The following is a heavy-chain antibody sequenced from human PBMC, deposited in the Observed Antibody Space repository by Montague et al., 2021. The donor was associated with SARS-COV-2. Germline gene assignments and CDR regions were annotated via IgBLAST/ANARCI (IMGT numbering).Heavy chain of an antibody. CDR2: TYYKSKWDN. CDR3: AREQQWLGAVYYYYGMEV. V-gene: IGHV6-1*01. CDR1: GDSVVNNRAA. Sequence: CAISGDSVVNNRAAWDENRHEPSRRLDLLGRTYYKSKWDNDYALXVKXRITINPDTSKNQFSLQLNSVTPEDTAVYYCAREQQWLGAVYYYYGMEVWGQGTTVTVSS. D-gene: IGHD6-19*01. J-gene: IGHJ6*02.